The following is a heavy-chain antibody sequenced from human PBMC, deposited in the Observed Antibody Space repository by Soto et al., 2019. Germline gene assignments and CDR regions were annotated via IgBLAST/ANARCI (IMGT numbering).Heavy chain of an antibody. D-gene: IGHD2-8*01. J-gene: IGHJ6*02. CDR3: AKNGQPPYYYYGLDV. CDR1: GYTFTRYG. V-gene: IGHV1-18*01. CDR2: ISGYNGDT. Sequence: ASVKVSCKASGYTFTRYGISWVRQAPGQGLERMGWISGYNGDTNYAQKFQDRVSMTIDTSTGTAYIELRSLTSDDTAIYYCAKNGQPPYYYYGLDVWGQGTKVTVSS.